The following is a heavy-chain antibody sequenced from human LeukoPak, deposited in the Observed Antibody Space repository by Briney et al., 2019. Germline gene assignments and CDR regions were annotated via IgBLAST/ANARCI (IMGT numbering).Heavy chain of an antibody. CDR3: ARDLSLIALTD. CDR1: GFTFSIHG. V-gene: IGHV3-23*01. D-gene: IGHD3-22*01. CDR2: ITGSGGST. Sequence: GGTLRLSCAASGFTFSIHGMNWVRQGPGKGLEWVSGITGSGGSTYYADSVKGRFTISRDNSKNTVYLQMNSLRAEDTAVYYCARDLSLIALTDWGQGTLVTVSS. J-gene: IGHJ4*02.